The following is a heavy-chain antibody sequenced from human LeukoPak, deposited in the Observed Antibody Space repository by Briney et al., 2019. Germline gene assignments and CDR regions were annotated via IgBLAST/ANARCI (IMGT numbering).Heavy chain of an antibody. J-gene: IGHJ5*02. Sequence: ASVKVSCKTSGYTFTNYGISWVRQAPGLGLEWMGWISAYNGNTNYAQKVQGRVTMTTDTSTTTAYMELWSLTSDDTAVYYCARDGYYSGSGIRSSTQLTRWFDPWGQGTLVTVSS. CDR3: ARDGYYSGSGIRSSTQLTRWFDP. CDR1: GYTFTNYG. V-gene: IGHV1-18*01. D-gene: IGHD3-10*01. CDR2: ISAYNGNT.